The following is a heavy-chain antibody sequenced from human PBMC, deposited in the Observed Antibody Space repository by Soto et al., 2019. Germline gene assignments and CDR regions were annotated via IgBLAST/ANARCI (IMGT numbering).Heavy chain of an antibody. V-gene: IGHV1-69*01. D-gene: IGHD6-13*01. Sequence: QVQLVQSGAEVKKPGSSVKVSCKASGGTFSSYRINWVRQAPEQGLEWVGGIVPIYRTADYAQKFQGRVTITADESARTAYMELRSLKSQDTAIYYCARDSGAKLSSSWGQGTLVTVSS. J-gene: IGHJ4*02. CDR3: ARDSGAKLSSS. CDR2: IVPIYRTA. CDR1: GGTFSSYR.